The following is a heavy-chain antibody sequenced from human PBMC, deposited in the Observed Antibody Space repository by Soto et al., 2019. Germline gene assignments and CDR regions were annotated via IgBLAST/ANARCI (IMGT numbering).Heavy chain of an antibody. J-gene: IGHJ5*01. CDR1: GGSISSYY. CDR2: IYDSGST. Sequence: SETLSLTCTVSGGSISSYYWSWIRQPPGKGLEWIGYIYDSGSTNYNPSLKSRVTISVDTSKNQFSLKLPSVTAEDTAVYYCTRPDSASYCGGDCYLYSWFDSWGQGALVTVSS. D-gene: IGHD2-21*02. CDR3: TRPDSASYCGGDCYLYSWFDS. V-gene: IGHV4-59*01.